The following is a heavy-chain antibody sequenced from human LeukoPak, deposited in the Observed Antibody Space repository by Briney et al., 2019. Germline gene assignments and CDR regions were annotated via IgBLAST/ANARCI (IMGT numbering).Heavy chain of an antibody. CDR2: IIPIFGTA. D-gene: IGHD4/OR15-4a*01. Sequence: SVKVSCKASGGTFRSDAISWVRQAPGQGLEWMGGIIPIFGTANYAQKFQGRVTITTDESTSTAYMELSSLRSEDTAVYYCASLKAMVPGYFDLWGRGTLVTVSS. CDR3: ASLKAMVPGYFDL. V-gene: IGHV1-69*05. J-gene: IGHJ2*01. CDR1: GGTFRSDA.